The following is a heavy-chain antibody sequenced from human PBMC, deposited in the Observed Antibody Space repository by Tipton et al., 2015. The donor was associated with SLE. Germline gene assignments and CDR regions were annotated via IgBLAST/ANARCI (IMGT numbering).Heavy chain of an antibody. Sequence: TLSLTCTVSGGSISSHYWSWIRQPPGKGLEWIGYIYYSGSTNYNPSLKSRVTISVDTSKNQFSLKLSSVTAADTAVYYCARGPLQWLAFFDLWGRGTLVTVSS. J-gene: IGHJ2*01. D-gene: IGHD6-19*01. V-gene: IGHV4-59*11. CDR3: ARGPLQWLAFFDL. CDR1: GGSISSHY. CDR2: IYYSGST.